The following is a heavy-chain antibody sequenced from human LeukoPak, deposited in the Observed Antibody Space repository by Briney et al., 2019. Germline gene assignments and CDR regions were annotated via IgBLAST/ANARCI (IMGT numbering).Heavy chain of an antibody. D-gene: IGHD5-12*01. CDR1: GFTFNSYA. Sequence: GGSLRLSCSASGFTFNSYAMHWVRQAPGKGLEYISGITSNGGSTYHADSVKGRFTISRDNSKNTLYFQMSSLRAEDTAVYYCAKGYSGYDFGAFDIWGQGTMVTVSS. CDR2: ITSNGGST. CDR3: AKGYSGYDFGAFDI. V-gene: IGHV3-64D*06. J-gene: IGHJ3*02.